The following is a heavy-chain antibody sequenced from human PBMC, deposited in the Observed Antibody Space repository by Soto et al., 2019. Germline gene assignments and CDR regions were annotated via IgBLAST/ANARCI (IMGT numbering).Heavy chain of an antibody. CDR3: AKDRERDAWYEDY. V-gene: IGHV3-23*01. D-gene: IGHD6-13*01. Sequence: VGSLRLSCVASGFSFSSYAMSWVRQAPGKGLEWASVISGSDGSTYYADSVKGRFTISRDNSKNTLYLQMNSLRAEDTAVYYCAKDRERDAWYEDYWGQGTLVTVSS. CDR2: ISGSDGST. J-gene: IGHJ4*02. CDR1: GFSFSSYA.